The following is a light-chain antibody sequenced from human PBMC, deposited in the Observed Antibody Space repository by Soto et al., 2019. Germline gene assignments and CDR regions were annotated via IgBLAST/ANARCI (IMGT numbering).Light chain of an antibody. J-gene: IGLJ2*01. Sequence: QSALTQPASVSGSPGQSITISCTGTGSDVGSSNVVSWYQQHPGKAPKLMIYDVSKRPAGVSNRFSGSKSGNTASLTISGLQAEDEAAYYCCSYAGSSTVVFGGGTKLTVL. V-gene: IGLV2-23*02. CDR1: GSDVGSSNV. CDR3: CSYAGSSTVV. CDR2: DVS.